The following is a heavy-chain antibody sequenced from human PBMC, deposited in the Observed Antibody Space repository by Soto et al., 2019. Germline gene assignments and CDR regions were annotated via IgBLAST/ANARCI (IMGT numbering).Heavy chain of an antibody. J-gene: IGHJ3*02. CDR3: ARGRYCSSTSCSADAFDI. V-gene: IGHV1-2*04. Sequence: ASVKVSCKASGYTFTGYYMHWVRQAPGQGLEWMGWINPNSGGTNYAQKFQGWVTMTRETSISTAYMELSRLRSDDTAVYYCARGRYCSSTSCSADAFDIWGQGTMVTVSS. CDR1: GYTFTGYY. CDR2: INPNSGGT. D-gene: IGHD2-2*01.